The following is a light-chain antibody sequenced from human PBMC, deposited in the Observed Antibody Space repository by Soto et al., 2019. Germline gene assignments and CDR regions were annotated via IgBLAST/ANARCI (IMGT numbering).Light chain of an antibody. Sequence: QSALTQPASVSGSPGQSIAISCTGTSSDVGGYNYVSWYQQHPGKAPKLIIFDVTNRLSGVSDRFSGSKSGSTASLTISGLQADDEADYYCTSFAGSGTYVFGTGTKVTVL. CDR1: SSDVGGYNY. CDR3: TSFAGSGTYV. V-gene: IGLV2-14*01. CDR2: DVT. J-gene: IGLJ1*01.